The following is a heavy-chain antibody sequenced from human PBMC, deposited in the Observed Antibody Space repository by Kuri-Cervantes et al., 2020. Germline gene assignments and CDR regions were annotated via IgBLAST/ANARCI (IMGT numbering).Heavy chain of an antibody. CDR3: AKVRCCGNSFFDY. J-gene: IGHJ4*02. D-gene: IGHD4-23*01. Sequence: GGSLRLSCAASGFTFSSYAMHWVRQAPGKGLEWVAVISYDGSNKYYADSVKGRFTISRDNSKNTLYLQMNSLRAEDTAVYYCAKVRCCGNSFFDYWGQGTLVTVSS. CDR2: ISYDGSNK. V-gene: IGHV3-30*01. CDR1: GFTFSSYA.